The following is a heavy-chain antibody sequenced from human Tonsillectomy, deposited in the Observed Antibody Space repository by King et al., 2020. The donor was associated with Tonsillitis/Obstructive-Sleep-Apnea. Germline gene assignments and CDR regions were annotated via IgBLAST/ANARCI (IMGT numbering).Heavy chain of an antibody. CDR3: AREGGHGMGFDY. CDR1: GFTISSYW. CDR2: IEQDGSEK. V-gene: IGHV3-7*01. D-gene: IGHD3-16*01. J-gene: IGHJ4*02. Sequence: QLVQSGGGLVQSGGSLRLSCAASGFTISSYWMSWVRQAPGKGLEWVANIEQDGSEKHYVDSVKGRFTISRDNAKNSLYLQLNSLRAEDTAVYYCAREGGHGMGFDYWGQGTLVTDSS.